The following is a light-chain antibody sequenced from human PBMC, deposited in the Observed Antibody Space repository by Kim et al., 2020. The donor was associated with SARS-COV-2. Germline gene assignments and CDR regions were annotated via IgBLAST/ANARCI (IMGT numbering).Light chain of an antibody. V-gene: IGKV3-15*01. CDR2: ATS. CDR1: HYVSSSY. Sequence: EIVMTQSPATLSVSPGETVTLSCRASHYVSSSYLAWYQQKPGQAPRLLIYATSTRAAGIPARFSGSGSGTEFILTISSLQSEDFAVYYCQHYNEWPLTFGGGTKVDIK. CDR3: QHYNEWPLT. J-gene: IGKJ4*01.